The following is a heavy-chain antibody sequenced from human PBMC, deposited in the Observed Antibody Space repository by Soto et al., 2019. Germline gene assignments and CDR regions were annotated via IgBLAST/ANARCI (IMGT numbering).Heavy chain of an antibody. J-gene: IGHJ4*01. V-gene: IGHV3-74*01. CDR3: VRDSARAFDY. CDR1: GFRFSAYW. CDR2: ISNDDNSA. Sequence: EVHLVESGGGLVRPGGSLRLSCAASGFRFSAYWIHWVRQVPGKGLAWVSHISNDDNSATYADSVKGRFTISRDDAKNTVYLQMHSLRADDTAVYYCVRDSARAFDYWGRGTLVTVSS. D-gene: IGHD3-10*01.